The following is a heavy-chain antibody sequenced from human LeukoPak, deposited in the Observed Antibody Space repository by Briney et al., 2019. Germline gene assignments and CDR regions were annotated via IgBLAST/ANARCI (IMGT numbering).Heavy chain of an antibody. CDR1: GFTFSFYA. Sequence: PGGSLRLSCAASGFTFSFYAMSWVRQAPGKGLEWVAFIRYDGSNKYYADSVRGRFTISRDNSQNTLYLQMNSVKAEDTAIYYCAKLKGMRFAPFDYWGQGTLVTVSS. D-gene: IGHD3-10*01. J-gene: IGHJ4*02. CDR3: AKLKGMRFAPFDY. V-gene: IGHV3-30*02. CDR2: IRYDGSNK.